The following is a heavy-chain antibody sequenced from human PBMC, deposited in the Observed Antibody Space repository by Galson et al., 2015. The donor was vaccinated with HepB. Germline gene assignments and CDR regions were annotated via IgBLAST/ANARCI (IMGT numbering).Heavy chain of an antibody. CDR3: ARDQLGYCSAKTCYNSHAFDI. Sequence: SLRLSCAASEFTFSNYGMNWVRQAPGKGLEWDSYITSTSSTIYYADSVKGRFTMSRDNAKNSLYLQMDSLRDEDTAVYYCARDQLGYCSAKTCYNSHAFDIWGRGTMVTVSS. CDR1: EFTFSNYG. CDR2: ITSTSSTI. V-gene: IGHV3-48*02. J-gene: IGHJ3*02. D-gene: IGHD2-2*02.